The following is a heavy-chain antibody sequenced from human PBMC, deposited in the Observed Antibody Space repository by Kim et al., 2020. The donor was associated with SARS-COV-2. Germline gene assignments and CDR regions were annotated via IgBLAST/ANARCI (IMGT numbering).Heavy chain of an antibody. J-gene: IGHJ5*02. CDR3: AKDPLLGYSGYDGFWFDP. Sequence: GGSLRLSCAASGFTFSSYAMSWVRQAPGKGLEWVSAISGSGGSTYYADSVKGRFTISRDNSKNTLYLQMNSLRAEDTAVYYCAKDPLLGYSGYDGFWFDPWGQGTLVTVSS. CDR2: ISGSGGST. D-gene: IGHD5-12*01. CDR1: GFTFSSYA. V-gene: IGHV3-23*01.